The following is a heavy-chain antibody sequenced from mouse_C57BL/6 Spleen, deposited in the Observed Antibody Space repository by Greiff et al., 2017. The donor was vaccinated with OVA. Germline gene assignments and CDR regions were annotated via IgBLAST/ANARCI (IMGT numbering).Heavy chain of an antibody. CDR2: ISSGSSTI. D-gene: IGHD1-1*01. CDR3: ARGGSSPYFDY. J-gene: IGHJ2*01. Sequence: EVQLQESGGGLVKPGGSLKLSCAASGFTFSDYGMHWVRQAPEKGLEWVAYISSGSSTIYYADTVKGRFTISRDNAKNTLFLQMTSLRSEDTAMYYCARGGSSPYFDYWGQGTTLTVSS. CDR1: GFTFSDYG. V-gene: IGHV5-17*01.